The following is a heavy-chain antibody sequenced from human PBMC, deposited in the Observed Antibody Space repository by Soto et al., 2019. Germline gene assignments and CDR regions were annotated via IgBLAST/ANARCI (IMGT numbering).Heavy chain of an antibody. J-gene: IGHJ4*02. D-gene: IGHD5-12*01. CDR3: ARDGRMATITFDY. V-gene: IGHV3-30-3*01. Sequence: QVQLVESGGGVVQPGRSLRLSCAASGFTFSSYAMHWVRQAPGKGLEWVAVISYDGSNKYYADSVKGRFTISRDNSKNTLYLQMNSLRAEDTAVYYCARDGRMATITFDYWGQGTLVTVSS. CDR1: GFTFSSYA. CDR2: ISYDGSNK.